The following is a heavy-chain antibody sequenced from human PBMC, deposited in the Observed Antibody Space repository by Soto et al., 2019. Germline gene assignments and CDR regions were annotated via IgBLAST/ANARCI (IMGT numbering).Heavy chain of an antibody. Sequence: NPSETLSLTCTVSGGSISSYYWSWIRQPPGKELEWIGYIYYSGSTNYNPSLKSRVTISVDTSKNQFSLKLSSVTAADTAVYYCARDVNTWYFDLWGRGTLVTVSS. J-gene: IGHJ2*01. CDR2: IYYSGST. V-gene: IGHV4-59*01. CDR1: GGSISSYY. CDR3: ARDVNTWYFDL.